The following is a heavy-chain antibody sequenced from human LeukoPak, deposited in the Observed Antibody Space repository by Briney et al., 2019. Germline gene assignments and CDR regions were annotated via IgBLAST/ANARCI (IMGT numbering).Heavy chain of an antibody. J-gene: IGHJ3*02. Sequence: GASVKVSCKASGYTFTSYGISWVRQAPGQGLEWMGWISAYNGNTNYAQKLQGRVTMTTDTSTSTAYMELRSLRSDDTVVYYCARVGEIAASNKGGAFDIWGQGTMVTVSS. CDR1: GYTFTSYG. V-gene: IGHV1-18*01. CDR2: ISAYNGNT. D-gene: IGHD6-13*01. CDR3: ARVGEIAASNKGGAFDI.